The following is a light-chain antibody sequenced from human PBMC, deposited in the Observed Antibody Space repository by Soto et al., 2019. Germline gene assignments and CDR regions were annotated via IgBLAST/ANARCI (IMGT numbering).Light chain of an antibody. CDR3: QQYNNWVPIT. CDR1: QSVSSN. J-gene: IGKJ5*01. Sequence: EIVMTQSPATLSVSPGERATLSCRASQSVSSNLAWYQQKPGQAPRLLIYGASTRATGIPARFSGSGSGTEFTLTICSLQSEDFAVYYCQQYNNWVPITFGQGTRLEIK. CDR2: GAS. V-gene: IGKV3-15*01.